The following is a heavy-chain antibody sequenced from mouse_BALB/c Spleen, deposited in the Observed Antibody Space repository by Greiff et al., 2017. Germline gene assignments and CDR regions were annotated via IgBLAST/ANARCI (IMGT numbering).Heavy chain of an antibody. CDR3: ARWDTTVVANFDY. Sequence: QVQLQQPGAELVKPGTSVKLSCKASGYNFTSYRINWVKLRPGQGLEWIGDIYPGSGSTNYNEKFKSKATLTVDTSSSTAYMQLSSLASEDSALYYCARWDTTVVANFDYWGQGTTLTVSS. J-gene: IGHJ2*01. CDR2: IYPGSGST. V-gene: IGHV1-55*01. CDR1: GYNFTSYR. D-gene: IGHD1-1*01.